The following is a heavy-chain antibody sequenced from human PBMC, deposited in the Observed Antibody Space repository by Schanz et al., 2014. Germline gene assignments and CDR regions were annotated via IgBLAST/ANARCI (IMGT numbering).Heavy chain of an antibody. D-gene: IGHD1-1*01. V-gene: IGHV3-11*01. J-gene: IGHJ5*02. CDR2: ITYNGGTI. CDR3: TRDVRLDRRGNWFDP. Sequence: QVHLLESGGGLVEPGGSLRLSCAASGFSFSDYYMSWIRQAPGKGLEWISYITYNGGTIYYADSVKGRFTISRDNAKNSLYLEMNSLRAEDTAVYYCTRDVRLDRRGNWFDPWGQGTPITVSS. CDR1: GFSFSDYY.